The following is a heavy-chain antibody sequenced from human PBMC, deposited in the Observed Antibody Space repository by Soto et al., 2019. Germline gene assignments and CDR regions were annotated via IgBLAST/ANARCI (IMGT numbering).Heavy chain of an antibody. CDR3: ARAHLYDYYGMDV. V-gene: IGHV3-33*01. D-gene: IGHD3-16*01. CDR1: GFTFSSYG. Sequence: QVQLVESGGGVVQPGRSLRLSCAASGFTFSSYGMHWVRQDPGKGLEWVAVIWYDGSNKYYADSVKGRFTISRDNSKNTLYLQMNSLRAEDTAVYYCARAHLYDYYGMDVWGQGTTVTVSS. J-gene: IGHJ6*02. CDR2: IWYDGSNK.